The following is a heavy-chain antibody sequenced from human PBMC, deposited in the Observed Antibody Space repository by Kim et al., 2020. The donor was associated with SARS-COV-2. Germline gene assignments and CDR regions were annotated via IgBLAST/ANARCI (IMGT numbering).Heavy chain of an antibody. CDR1: GGSISSSSYY. Sequence: SETLSLTCTVSGGSISSSSYYWGWIRQPPGKGLEWIGSIYYSGSTYYNPSLKSRVTISVDTSKNQFSLKVSSVTAADTAVYYCASNLDYYDSSGYYTWWSINLVEYFVQGTLVTVSS. D-gene: IGHD3-22*01. J-gene: IGHJ4*02. CDR3: ASNLDYYDSSGYYTWWSINLVEY. V-gene: IGHV4-39*01. CDR2: IYYSGST.